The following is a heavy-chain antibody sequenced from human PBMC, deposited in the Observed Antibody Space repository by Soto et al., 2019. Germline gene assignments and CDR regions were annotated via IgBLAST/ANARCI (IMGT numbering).Heavy chain of an antibody. CDR1: GFSLSNSRVG. J-gene: IGHJ6*02. D-gene: IGHD4-17*01. V-gene: IGHV2-26*01. CDR3: ARNPNDYAGPQYFYGLDV. Sequence: QVTLKESGPVLVKPTETLTLTCTVSGFSLSNSRVGVSWIRQPPGKALEWLAHIFSNDEKSYSASVESRLTISKDTSKSQVVLIMTNMDPVDTATYYCARNPNDYAGPQYFYGLDVWGQGTTVTVSS. CDR2: IFSNDEK.